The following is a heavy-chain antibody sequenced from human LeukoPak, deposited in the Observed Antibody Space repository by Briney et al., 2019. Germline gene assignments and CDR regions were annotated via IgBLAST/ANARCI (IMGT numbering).Heavy chain of an antibody. J-gene: IGHJ6*02. Sequence: ASVKVSCKASSYTFTSYGISWVRQAPGQGLEWMGWISAYNGNTNYAQKLQGRVTMTTDTSTSTAYVELRSLRSDDTAVYYCARDGSCSSTSCQYYYYGMDVWGQGATVTVSS. V-gene: IGHV1-18*01. CDR2: ISAYNGNT. CDR3: ARDGSCSSTSCQYYYYGMDV. CDR1: SYTFTSYG. D-gene: IGHD2-2*01.